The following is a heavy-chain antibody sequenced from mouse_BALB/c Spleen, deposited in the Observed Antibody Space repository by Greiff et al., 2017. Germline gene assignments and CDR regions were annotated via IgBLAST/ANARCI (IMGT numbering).Heavy chain of an antibody. CDR1: GFNIKDYY. Sequence: VQLQQSGAELVRPGALVKLSCKASGFNIKDYYMHWVKQRPEQGLEWIGWIDPENGNTIYDPKFQGKASITADTSSNTAHLQLSSLTSEDTAVYYCARGYYAMDYWGQGTSVTVSS. V-gene: IGHV14-1*02. J-gene: IGHJ4*01. CDR2: IDPENGNT. CDR3: ARGYYAMDY.